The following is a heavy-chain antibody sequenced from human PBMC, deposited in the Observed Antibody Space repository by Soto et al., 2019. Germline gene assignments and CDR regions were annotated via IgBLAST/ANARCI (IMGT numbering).Heavy chain of an antibody. J-gene: IGHJ4*02. CDR2: IYYSGYT. V-gene: IGHV4-39*01. CDR3: ARQSRIYDILTGYHPTQIDY. Sequence: PSETLSLTCTVSGGSISSSAYYWGWIRQPPGKGLEWIGSIYYSGYTYYNPSLKSRVTISVDTSKNQFSLKLSSVTAADTAVYYCARQSRIYDILTGYHPTQIDYWGQGTLVTVSS. D-gene: IGHD3-9*01. CDR1: GGSISSSAYY.